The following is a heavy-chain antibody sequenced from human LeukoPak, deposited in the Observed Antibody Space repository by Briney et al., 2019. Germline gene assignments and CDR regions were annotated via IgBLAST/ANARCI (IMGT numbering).Heavy chain of an antibody. Sequence: ASVKVSCTASGYIFTDYYMHWVRKAPGQELGWMGRINPNSGDTNYPQKFQGRVTMTRDTSITTAYMELSSLTSDDTAVYFCARSAGHCNNGVCFTDYYMDVWGKGTTVTVSS. V-gene: IGHV1-2*06. CDR2: INPNSGDT. CDR1: GYIFTDYY. D-gene: IGHD2-8*01. J-gene: IGHJ6*03. CDR3: ARSAGHCNNGVCFTDYYMDV.